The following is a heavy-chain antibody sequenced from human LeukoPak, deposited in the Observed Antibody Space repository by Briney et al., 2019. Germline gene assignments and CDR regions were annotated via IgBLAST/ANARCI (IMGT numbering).Heavy chain of an antibody. J-gene: IGHJ3*02. D-gene: IGHD5-24*01. Sequence: SVKVSCKASGGTFSSYAISWVRQAPGQGLEWMRGIIPIFGTANYAQKFQGRVTITADESTSTAYMELSSLRSEDTAVYYCASSEERWLQSAGLAGAFDIWGQGTMVTVSS. CDR2: IIPIFGTA. V-gene: IGHV1-69*13. CDR1: GGTFSSYA. CDR3: ASSEERWLQSAGLAGAFDI.